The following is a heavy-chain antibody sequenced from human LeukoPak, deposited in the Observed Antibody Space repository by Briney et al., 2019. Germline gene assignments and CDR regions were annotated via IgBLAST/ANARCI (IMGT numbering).Heavy chain of an antibody. CDR1: GYTFTSYY. CDR3: ARDPCSGGSCYYSDY. D-gene: IGHD2-15*01. CDR2: INPSGGST. J-gene: IGHJ4*02. Sequence: ASVKVSCKASGYTFTSYYMHWVRQAPGQGLEWMGIINPSGGSTSYAQKFQGRVTMTRDTSTSTVYMELSSLRSEDTAVYYCARDPCSGGSCYYSDYWGQGTLVTVSS. V-gene: IGHV1-46*01.